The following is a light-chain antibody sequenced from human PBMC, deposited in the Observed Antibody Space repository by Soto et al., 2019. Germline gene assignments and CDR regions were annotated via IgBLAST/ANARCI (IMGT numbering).Light chain of an antibody. J-gene: IGKJ5*01. Sequence: DGQVARSPCSLSASVGDRVTITCRASQGINNYLAWYQQKLGKAPKLLIYAVSSLQSGVPSRFSGTGSETDFTLTISSLQPEDFATYYCQQANSFPFTFGQRTRLEI. CDR2: AVS. V-gene: IGKV1-12*01. CDR3: QQANSFPFT. CDR1: QGINNY.